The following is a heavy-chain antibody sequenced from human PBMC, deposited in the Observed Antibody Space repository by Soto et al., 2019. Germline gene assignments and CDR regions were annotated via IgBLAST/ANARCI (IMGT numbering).Heavy chain of an antibody. CDR2: IKSKTDGGTA. V-gene: IGHV3-15*07. Sequence: GGPLRLSCAASGFTFSNAWINWVRQAPGKGLEWVGRIKSKTDGGTADYAAPVKGRFTISRDDSKNTLYLQMNSLKTEDTAVYYCTTGGWLLPVDYWGQGTLVTISS. CDR1: GFTFSNAW. J-gene: IGHJ4*02. CDR3: TTGGWLLPVDY. D-gene: IGHD2-15*01.